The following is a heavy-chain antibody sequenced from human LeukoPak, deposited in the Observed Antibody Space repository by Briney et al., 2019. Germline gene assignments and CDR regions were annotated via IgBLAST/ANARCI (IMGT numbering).Heavy chain of an antibody. Sequence: GGSLRLSCAASGFTFSSYWMSWVRQAPGKGLEWVANIKQDGSEKYYVDSVKGRFTISRDNAENSLYLQMNSLRAEDTAVYYCARDYYYDSSGYYYEPEYFQHWGQGTLVTVSS. J-gene: IGHJ1*01. CDR2: IKQDGSEK. D-gene: IGHD3-22*01. V-gene: IGHV3-7*01. CDR1: GFTFSSYW. CDR3: ARDYYYDSSGYYYEPEYFQH.